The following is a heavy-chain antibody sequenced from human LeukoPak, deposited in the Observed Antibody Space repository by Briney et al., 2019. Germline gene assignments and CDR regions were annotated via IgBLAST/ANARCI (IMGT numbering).Heavy chain of an antibody. CDR1: GCTFSSYN. CDR2: ISSDSGTI. Sequence: GGSLRLSCAASGCTFSSYNMNWVRQAPGKGLEWVSYISSDSGTIYYADSVKGRFTISRDNAKNSLYLQMNSLRDEDTAVYYCARDSGLGQLLLLPYWGQGTLVTVSS. J-gene: IGHJ4*02. D-gene: IGHD2-2*01. V-gene: IGHV3-48*02. CDR3: ARDSGLGQLLLLPY.